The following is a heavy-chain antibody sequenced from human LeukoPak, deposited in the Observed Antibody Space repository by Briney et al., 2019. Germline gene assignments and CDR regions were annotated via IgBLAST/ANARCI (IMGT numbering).Heavy chain of an antibody. CDR2: ISGSGGNT. J-gene: IGHJ4*02. CDR1: VFTFSSYA. Sequence: GGSLRLSCAASVFTFSSYAMSWVRQAPGKGLEWVSAISGSGGNTFYADSVKGRFTISRDNSKNTLYLKMNSLRVEDTAVYYCAKDHRGLLWFGELLVYWGQGNLVTVSS. CDR3: AKDHRGLLWFGELLVY. V-gene: IGHV3-23*01. D-gene: IGHD3-10*01.